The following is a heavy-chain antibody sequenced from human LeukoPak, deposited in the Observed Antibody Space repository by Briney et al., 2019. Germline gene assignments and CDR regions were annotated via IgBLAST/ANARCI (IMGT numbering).Heavy chain of an antibody. D-gene: IGHD3-3*01. CDR2: IIPIFGTA. J-gene: IGHJ2*01. CDR3: ARARSLAALRGWYFDL. Sequence: SVKVSFKASACTFTIHANSWVRQAPGQGHEWMGGIIPIFGTANYAQKFQGRDTITTDGSTSTAYMVLSSLRAEDTAVYYCARARSLAALRGWYFDLWGRGILVTVSS. V-gene: IGHV1-69*05. CDR1: ACTFTIHA.